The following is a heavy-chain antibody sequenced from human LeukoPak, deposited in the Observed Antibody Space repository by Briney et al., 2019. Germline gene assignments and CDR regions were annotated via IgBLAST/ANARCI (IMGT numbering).Heavy chain of an antibody. CDR2: ILYDGSNK. CDR3: ARAGGLGTYWPFDY. J-gene: IGHJ4*02. V-gene: IGHV3-30*19. CDR1: GFTFSSYG. D-gene: IGHD3-10*01. Sequence: PGGSLRLSCAASGFTFSSYGMHWVRQAPGKGLEWVAVILYDGSNKYYADSVKGRFNISRDNSKNTLFLEMNSLRAEDTAVYYCARAGGLGTYWPFDYWGQGTLVTVSS.